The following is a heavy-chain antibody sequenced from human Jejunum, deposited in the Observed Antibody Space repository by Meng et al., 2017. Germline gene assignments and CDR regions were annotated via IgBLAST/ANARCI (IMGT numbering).Heavy chain of an antibody. CDR3: AKKTVGSGYQPYDS. Sequence: GGSLRLSCAASGFTLSNCAMSWVRQAPGQGLEWVSTITILDYFTNYADSVRGRFTISRDNSKNSLYLQMDSLRAEDTAVYYCAKKTVGSGYQPYDSWGQGTLVTVSS. D-gene: IGHD3-22*01. J-gene: IGHJ4*02. V-gene: IGHV3-23*01. CDR1: GFTLSNCA. CDR2: ITILDYFT.